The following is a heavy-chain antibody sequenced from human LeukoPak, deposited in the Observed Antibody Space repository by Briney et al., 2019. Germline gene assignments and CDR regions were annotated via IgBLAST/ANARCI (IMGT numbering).Heavy chain of an antibody. D-gene: IGHD3-3*01. CDR3: AKSMSGLNDY. CDR1: GFIFNTYW. J-gene: IGHJ4*02. V-gene: IGHV3-74*01. Sequence: GGSLRLSCGGSGFIFNTYWMHWVRQAPGKGLVWVSRINPDGSRTDYADSVKGRFTISRDNAKNTLYLQMNSLRVEDTAVYYCAKSMSGLNDYWGQGTLVIVSS. CDR2: INPDGSRT.